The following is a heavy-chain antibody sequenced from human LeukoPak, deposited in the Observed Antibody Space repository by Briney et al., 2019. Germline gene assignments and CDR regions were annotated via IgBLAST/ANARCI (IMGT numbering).Heavy chain of an antibody. CDR1: GDSISSSSSY. CDR2: IYYSGST. J-gene: IGHJ6*03. Sequence: SETLSLTCTVSGDSISSSSSYWGWLRQPPGEGLEWIGSIYYSGSTNYNPSLNSRVTMSVDASKNQFSLKVSSVTAADTAVYYCAREVYMDVWGKGTTVTISS. CDR3: AREVYMDV. V-gene: IGHV4-39*07.